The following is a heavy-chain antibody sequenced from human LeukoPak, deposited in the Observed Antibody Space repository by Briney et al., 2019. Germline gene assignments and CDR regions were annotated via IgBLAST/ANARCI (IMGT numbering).Heavy chain of an antibody. CDR2: INHSGST. CDR1: GGSFSGYY. V-gene: IGHV4-34*01. CDR3: ARAVASTNDAFDI. D-gene: IGHD5-12*01. Sequence: SETLSLTCAVYGGSFSGYYWSWTRQPPGKGLEWIGEINHSGSTNYNTSLKSRVTLSVDTSKNQFSLKLSSVTAADTAVYYCARAVASTNDAFDIWGQGTMVTVSS. J-gene: IGHJ3*02.